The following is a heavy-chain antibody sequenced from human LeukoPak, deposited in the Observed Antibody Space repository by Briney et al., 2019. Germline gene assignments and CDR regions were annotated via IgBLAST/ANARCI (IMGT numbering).Heavy chain of an antibody. Sequence: SETLSLTCTVSGGSITSFYWTWIRQSAEKDLEWIGRISSSGNTKYNPSLNSRVTMSVDTSKNQFSLNLRSVTAADTAVYYCARDSSAIAVAGIDYWGQGTLVTVSS. V-gene: IGHV4-4*07. J-gene: IGHJ4*02. D-gene: IGHD6-19*01. CDR3: ARDSSAIAVAGIDY. CDR2: ISSSGNT. CDR1: GGSITSFY.